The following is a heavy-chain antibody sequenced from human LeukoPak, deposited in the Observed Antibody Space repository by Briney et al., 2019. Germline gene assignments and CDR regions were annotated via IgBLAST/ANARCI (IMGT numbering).Heavy chain of an antibody. CDR3: ARDPGSSWYRDAFDI. J-gene: IGHJ3*02. CDR2: IKQDGSEK. D-gene: IGHD6-13*01. CDR1: GFTFSSYW. V-gene: IGHV3-7*01. Sequence: GGSLRLSCAASGFTFSSYWMSWVRQAPGKGLEWVANIKQDGSEKYYVDSVKGRFTISRDNAKNSLYLQMNSLRAEDTAVYYCARDPGSSWYRDAFDIWGQGTMVTVSS.